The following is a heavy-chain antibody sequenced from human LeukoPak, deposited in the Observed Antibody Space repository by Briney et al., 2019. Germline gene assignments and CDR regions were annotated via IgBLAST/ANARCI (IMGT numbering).Heavy chain of an antibody. V-gene: IGHV3-7*01. D-gene: IGHD3-10*01. CDR2: IKQDGSEK. CDR1: GFTFSSYW. J-gene: IGHJ4*02. Sequence: HPGGSLRLSCAASGFTFSSYWMSWVRQAPGKGLEWVANIKQDGSEKYYVDSVKGRFTISRDNAKNSLYLQMNSLRAEDTAVYYCARDNREEYYYGSGDPHDWGQGTLVTVSS. CDR3: ARDNREEYYYGSGDPHD.